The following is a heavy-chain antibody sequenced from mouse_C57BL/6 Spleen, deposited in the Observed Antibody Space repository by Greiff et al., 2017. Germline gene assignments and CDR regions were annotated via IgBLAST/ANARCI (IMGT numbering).Heavy chain of an antibody. J-gene: IGHJ4*01. D-gene: IGHD1-1*01. Sequence: QVQLQQPGAELVRPGTSVKLSCKASGYTFTSYWMHWVKQRPGQGLEWIGVIDPSDSYTIYNQKFTGQATLTVDTSSSTAYMQLSILTSEDSAVYYCARWCTTVVATEARDYWGQGTSVTVSS. CDR1: GYTFTSYW. CDR2: IDPSDSYT. CDR3: ARWCTTVVATEARDY. V-gene: IGHV1-59*01.